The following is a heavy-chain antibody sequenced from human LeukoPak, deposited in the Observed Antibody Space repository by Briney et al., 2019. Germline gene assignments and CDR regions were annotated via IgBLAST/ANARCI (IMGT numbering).Heavy chain of an antibody. V-gene: IGHV3-7*01. CDR2: IKQDGSEK. CDR1: GFTFSSYW. CDR3: ARGTYYGSGNYVIDY. D-gene: IGHD3-10*01. J-gene: IGHJ4*02. Sequence: GGSLRLSCAASGFTFSSYWMSWVRQAPGKGLEWVANIKQDGSEKYYVDSVRGRFTISRDNAKNSLYLQMITLRAEDTAMYYCARGTYYGSGNYVIDYWGQGTLVTVSS.